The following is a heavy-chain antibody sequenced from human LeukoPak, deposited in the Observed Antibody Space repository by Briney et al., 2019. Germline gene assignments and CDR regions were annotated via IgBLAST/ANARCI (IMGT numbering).Heavy chain of an antibody. J-gene: IGHJ6*03. Sequence: GGSLRLSCVVSGFTFSSYGMHWVRHAPGKGLEWVAFMTYDGSKRPYADSVKGRFTISRDNSKNTLYLQMDGLRPEDTAVYYCAKNRRIFGRTLQRHYMDVWGKGTTVAVSS. D-gene: IGHD3-3*01. CDR1: GFTFSSYG. CDR2: MTYDGSKR. V-gene: IGHV3-30*02. CDR3: AKNRRIFGRTLQRHYMDV.